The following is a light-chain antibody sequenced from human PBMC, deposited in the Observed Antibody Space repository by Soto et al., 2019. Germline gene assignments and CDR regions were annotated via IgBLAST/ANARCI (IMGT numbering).Light chain of an antibody. CDR3: QQSYRSPYT. CDR1: QSINIY. V-gene: IGKV1-39*01. Sequence: IQLTQTPSSLSASVGDRVTVTCRASQSINIYLNWYQQKPGKAPTLLIYAASSLQSGVPSRFSGGGSRTDFTLTISSLQPEDFATYYCQQSYRSPYTFGQGTKLEI. J-gene: IGKJ2*01. CDR2: AAS.